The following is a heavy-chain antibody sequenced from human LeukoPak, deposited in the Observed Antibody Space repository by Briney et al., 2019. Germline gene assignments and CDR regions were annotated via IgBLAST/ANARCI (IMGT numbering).Heavy chain of an antibody. Sequence: SETLSLTCTVSGGSISSSSYYWGWIRQPPGKGLEWIGSIYYSGSTYYNPSLKSRVTISVDKSKNQFSLKLSSVTAADTAVYYCARYSGYDLGGPNHDYWGQGTLVTVSS. CDR2: IYYSGST. CDR1: GGSISSSSYY. J-gene: IGHJ4*02. D-gene: IGHD5-12*01. CDR3: ARYSGYDLGGPNHDY. V-gene: IGHV4-39*07.